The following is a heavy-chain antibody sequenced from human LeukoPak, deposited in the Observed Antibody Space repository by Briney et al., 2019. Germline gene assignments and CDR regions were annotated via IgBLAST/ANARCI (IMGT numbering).Heavy chain of an antibody. V-gene: IGHV3-33*01. CDR1: GFTFSSYG. J-gene: IGHJ4*02. CDR2: IWYDGSNK. CDR3: ASYGSGSYYNGGDFDY. D-gene: IGHD3-10*01. Sequence: PGGSLRLSCAASGFTFSSYGMHWVRQAPGKGLEWVAVIWYDGSNKYYADSVKGRFTISRDNSKNTLDLQMNSLRAEDTAVYYCASYGSGSYYNGGDFDYWGQGTLVTVSS.